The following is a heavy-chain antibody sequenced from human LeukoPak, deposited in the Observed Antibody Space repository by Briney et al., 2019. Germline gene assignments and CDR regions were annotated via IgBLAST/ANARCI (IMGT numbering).Heavy chain of an antibody. CDR1: GFTFSTYT. CDR2: IGNNGGGI. V-gene: IGHV3-23*01. D-gene: IGHD5-12*01. J-gene: IGHJ4*02. Sequence: GGSLRLSCAASGFTFSTYTMYWVRHPPGKRLEWVSIIGNNGGGIHYADSVRGRFTISRDNSKNALYLQMNSLRVEDTAVYYCAKDLSESGYDEKFDYWGQGTLVTVSS. CDR3: AKDLSESGYDEKFDY.